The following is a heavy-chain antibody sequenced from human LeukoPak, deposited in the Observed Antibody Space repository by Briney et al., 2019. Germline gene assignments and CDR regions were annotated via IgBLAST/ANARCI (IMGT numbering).Heavy chain of an antibody. D-gene: IGHD3-10*01. CDR1: GFTFDDYA. Sequence: PGGSLRLSCAASGFTFDDYAMHWVRQAPGKGLEWVSGISWNSGSIGYADSVKGRFTISRDNAKNSLYLQMNSLRAEDTAVYYCARVTMVRGVTPPGYWGQGTLVTVSS. CDR2: ISWNSGSI. V-gene: IGHV3-9*01. J-gene: IGHJ4*02. CDR3: ARVTMVRGVTPPGY.